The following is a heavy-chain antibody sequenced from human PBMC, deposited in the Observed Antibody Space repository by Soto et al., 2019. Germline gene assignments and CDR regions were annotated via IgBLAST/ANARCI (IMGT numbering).Heavy chain of an antibody. V-gene: IGHV3-49*04. CDR1: GVTVDDYA. J-gene: IGHJ6*02. CDR3: SRGTRPHGMDV. CDR2: GRTKADGGTT. Sequence: SLRLASTPAGVTVDDYAMNWVRQAPGKGLEWVAFGRTKADGGTTEWAASVRGRCTSSRDDTKRIAYLQKNSLKTEDTGVYWGSRGTRPHGMDVRGQRTTVTVSS. D-gene: IGHD2-15*01.